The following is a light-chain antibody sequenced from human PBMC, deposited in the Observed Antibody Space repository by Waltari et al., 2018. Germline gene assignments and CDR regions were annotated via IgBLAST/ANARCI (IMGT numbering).Light chain of an antibody. V-gene: IGKV1-12*01. CDR3: QQAHSFPLT. CDR2: EAS. J-gene: IGKJ4*01. Sequence: DIQMTQSPSSVHASVGDRVTITCRASQAINTWLAWYQQKPGKAPKLLIYEASTLQSGVPSRFSGAGSGTDYTLTIASLQPDDFATYFCQQAHSFPLTFGGGTTV. CDR1: QAINTW.